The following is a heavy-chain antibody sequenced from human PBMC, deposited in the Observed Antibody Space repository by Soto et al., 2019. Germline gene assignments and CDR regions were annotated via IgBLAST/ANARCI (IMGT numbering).Heavy chain of an antibody. CDR2: FYQCGIX. Sequence: SETLSRTCVVSCGSISSVGYSWSWIRRPPGKCLKRIGYFYQCGIXXYNPSLKXXLSILLDMPNXHLSLXLISLTAADTAVNYCARVPDRWCQGTLVTVSS. D-gene: IGHD2-2*01. V-gene: IGHV4-30-2*01. J-gene: IGHJ5*02. CDR3: ARVPDR. CDR1: CGSISSVGYS.